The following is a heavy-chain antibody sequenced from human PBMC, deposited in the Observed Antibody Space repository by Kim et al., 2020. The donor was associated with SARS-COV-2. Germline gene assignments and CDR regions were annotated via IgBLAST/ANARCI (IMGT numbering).Heavy chain of an antibody. D-gene: IGHD3-3*01. CDR3: ARARGPDFWSGPLHYFGH. V-gene: IGHV4-30-2*06. CDR1: GGPFSLGQYS. CDR2: IHHAGSS. Sequence: SETLSLTCAVSGGPFSLGQYSWNWIRQSPGKALEWIGYIHHAGSSHFSASLKSRVSMSVDKSSNQFSLKLASVTVADTAMYFCARARGPDFWSGPLHYFGHWGQGILVTVSS. J-gene: IGHJ4*02.